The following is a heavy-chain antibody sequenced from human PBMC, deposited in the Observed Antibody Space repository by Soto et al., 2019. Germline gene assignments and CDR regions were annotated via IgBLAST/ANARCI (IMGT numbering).Heavy chain of an antibody. Sequence: QVQLVQSGAEVKKPGASVKVSCQVSGYTLTELSTHWVRQAPGKGLEWMGAFDTEDGETIYAQKFQGRVTMTADTSTHTAYMELSSLRYEDTAVYHCAIRSQAIAFREYYCLDYWGQGTLVTVAS. D-gene: IGHD3-3*02. CDR2: FDTEDGET. CDR1: GYTLTELS. CDR3: AIRSQAIAFREYYCLDY. V-gene: IGHV1-24*01. J-gene: IGHJ4*02.